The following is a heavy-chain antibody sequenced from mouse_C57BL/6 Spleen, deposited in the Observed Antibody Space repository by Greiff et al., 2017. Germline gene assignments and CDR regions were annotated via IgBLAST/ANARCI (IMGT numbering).Heavy chain of an antibody. CDR2: IRNKANGYTT. CDR1: GFTFTDYY. Sequence: EVQGVESGGGLVQPGGSLSLSCAASGFTFTDYYMSWVRQPPGKALEWLGFIRNKANGYTTEYSASVKGRFTISRDNSQSIIYLQMNALRAEDSATYYCARSYYSNYLWWFDVWGTGTTVTVSS. J-gene: IGHJ1*03. V-gene: IGHV7-3*01. CDR3: ARSYYSNYLWWFDV. D-gene: IGHD2-5*01.